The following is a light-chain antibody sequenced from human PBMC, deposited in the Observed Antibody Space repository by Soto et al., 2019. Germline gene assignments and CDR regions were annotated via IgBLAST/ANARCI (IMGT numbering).Light chain of an antibody. V-gene: IGLV2-14*01. J-gene: IGLJ2*01. CDR3: SSYTSSSTLVV. CDR2: DVS. CDR1: SSDVGGYNY. Sequence: QPALTQPASVSGSPGQSITISCTGTSSDVGGYNYVAWYQQHPGKAPKLMIYDVSNRPSGVSNRFSGYKSGNTASLTISGLQAEDEDDYYCSSYTSSSTLVVFGGGTKVTVL.